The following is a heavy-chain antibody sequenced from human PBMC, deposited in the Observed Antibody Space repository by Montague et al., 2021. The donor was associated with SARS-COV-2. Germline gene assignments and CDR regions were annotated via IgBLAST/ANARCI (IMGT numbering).Heavy chain of an antibody. CDR3: AMLYGGGGGRGY. Sequence: SETLSLTCTVSGGSINGNHWTWVRQSPGKGLEWIGQIGSTNYNPSLESRISTSVDTSKSQFSLNLASVTAADLAIYYCAMLYGGGGGRGYWGQGTLVTVSS. D-gene: IGHD4-23*01. J-gene: IGHJ4*02. CDR2: IGST. CDR1: GGSINGNH. V-gene: IGHV4-59*01.